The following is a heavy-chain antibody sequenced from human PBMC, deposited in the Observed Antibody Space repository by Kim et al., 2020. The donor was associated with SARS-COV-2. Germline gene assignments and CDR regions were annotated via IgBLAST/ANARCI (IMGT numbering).Heavy chain of an antibody. CDR1: GFTFDSYS. CDR2: ISGGSGSA. CDR3: ARGRDNFDY. J-gene: IGHJ4*01. V-gene: IGHV3-23*01. Sequence: GGSLRLSCAASGFTFDSYSMNWVRQSPGKGLEWVSAISGGSGSAYLADSANVRVTITSSNYKKKLNLQMHIRRPDDTDAYDYARGRDNFDYCG.